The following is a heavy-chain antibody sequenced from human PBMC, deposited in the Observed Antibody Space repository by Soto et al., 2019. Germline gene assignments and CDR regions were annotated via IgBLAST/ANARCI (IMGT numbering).Heavy chain of an antibody. D-gene: IGHD3-22*01. V-gene: IGHV3-30*18. CDR1: GFSCSSYG. Sequence: PGGSLRLSCAASGFSCSSYGMHWVRQGPGKGPEWVAVISYDGSNKYYADSVKGRFTISRDNSKNTLYLQMNSLRAEDTAVYYCAKGQKYYYDSSGYYGYWGQGTLVTVSS. J-gene: IGHJ4*02. CDR3: AKGQKYYYDSSGYYGY. CDR2: ISYDGSNK.